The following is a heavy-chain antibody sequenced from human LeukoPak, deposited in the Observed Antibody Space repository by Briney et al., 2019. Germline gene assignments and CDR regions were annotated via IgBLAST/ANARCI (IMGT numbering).Heavy chain of an antibody. Sequence: GASVKVSCKASGYTFTSYGISWVRQAPGQGLEWMGWISAYNGNTNYAQKLQGRVTMTTDTSTSTAYMELRSLRSDDTAVYYCARGPPGQFDRSWYPPHYWGQGTLVTVSS. J-gene: IGHJ4*02. CDR3: ARGPPGQFDRSWYPPHY. V-gene: IGHV1-18*01. D-gene: IGHD6-13*01. CDR1: GYTFTSYG. CDR2: ISAYNGNT.